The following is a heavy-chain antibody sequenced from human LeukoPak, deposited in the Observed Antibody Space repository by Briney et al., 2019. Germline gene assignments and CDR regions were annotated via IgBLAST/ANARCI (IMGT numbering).Heavy chain of an antibody. D-gene: IGHD2-2*01. Sequence: PGGSLRLSCAASGFNFSSYWMSWVRQAPGKGLEWVANIKQDGNEKYYVDSVKGRFTISRDNAKNSLYLQRNSLRAEDTAVYYCARDDCSSISCYHNWFDPWGQGTLVTVSS. J-gene: IGHJ5*02. CDR1: GFNFSSYW. V-gene: IGHV3-7*01. CDR2: IKQDGNEK. CDR3: ARDDCSSISCYHNWFDP.